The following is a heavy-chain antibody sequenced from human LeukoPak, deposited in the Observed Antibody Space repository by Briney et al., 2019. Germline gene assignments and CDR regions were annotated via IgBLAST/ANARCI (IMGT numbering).Heavy chain of an antibody. V-gene: IGHV4-59*08. CDR2: IYYSGST. CDR1: GGSIGSYY. Sequence: SETLSLTCTVSGGSIGSYYWSWIRQPPGKGLEWIGYIYYSGSTNYNPSLKSRVTISVDTSKNQFSLKLSSVTAADTAVYYRARHIGGDSKGGAHAFDIWGQGTMVTVSS. CDR3: ARHIGGDSKGGAHAFDI. D-gene: IGHD2-21*01. J-gene: IGHJ3*02.